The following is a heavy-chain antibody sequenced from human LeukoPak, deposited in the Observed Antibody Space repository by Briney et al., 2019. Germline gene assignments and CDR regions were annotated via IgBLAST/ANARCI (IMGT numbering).Heavy chain of an antibody. D-gene: IGHD3-3*01. CDR3: STRITVFGVVGGDY. V-gene: IGHV1-18*01. J-gene: IGHJ4*02. Sequence: GASVKVSCRAYGYSFADYEISWVRQAPGRGLEWMGRISGYNGSTKYAQKFHDRVTMTTDTSTSTAYMELRSLRSDDTAVYYCSTRITVFGVVGGDYWGQGTLVTVSS. CDR2: ISGYNGST. CDR1: GYSFADYE.